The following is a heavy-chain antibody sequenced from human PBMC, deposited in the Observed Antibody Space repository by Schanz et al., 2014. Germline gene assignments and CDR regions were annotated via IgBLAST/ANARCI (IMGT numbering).Heavy chain of an antibody. CDR2: ISAYNGNT. D-gene: IGHD5-12*01. J-gene: IGHJ4*02. V-gene: IGHV1-18*01. CDR3: ARGIGGYGANNYFDY. CDR1: GYTFTSYG. Sequence: QVQLVQSGAEVKKPGASVKVSCKASGYTFTSYGISWVRQAPGQGLEWMGWISAYNGNTKYPQELQGRVTMTTDTSTSTAYMELRSLRSDDTAVYYCARGIGGYGANNYFDYWGQGTLVTVSS.